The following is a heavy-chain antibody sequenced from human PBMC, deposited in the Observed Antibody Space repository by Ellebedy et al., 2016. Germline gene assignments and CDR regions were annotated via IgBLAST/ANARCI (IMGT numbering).Heavy chain of an antibody. V-gene: IGHV3-74*01. D-gene: IGHD3-22*01. CDR2: VNSDGSST. CDR3: ARGEWDGRTVVVTTDYESAHFMDV. J-gene: IGHJ6*03. CDR1: GFTLSDYW. Sequence: GESLKISXAASGFTLSDYWMHWVRQVPGKGLVWVSRVNSDGSSTSYADSVKGRFTTSRDNAKNTLYLQMNSLRAEDTAVYFCARGEWDGRTVVVTTDYESAHFMDVWGKGTTVTVAS.